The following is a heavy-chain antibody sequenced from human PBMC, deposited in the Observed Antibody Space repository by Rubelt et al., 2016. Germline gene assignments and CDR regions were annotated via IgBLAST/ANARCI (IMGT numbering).Heavy chain of an antibody. D-gene: IGHD6-6*01. CDR3: ARGLLSTIAARQGYY. J-gene: IGHJ4*02. CDR1: GFTFSTYA. V-gene: IGHV3-48*04. Sequence: EVQLVESGGGLVQPGGSLRLSCSASGFTFSTYAMHWVRQAPGKGLVWVSEIKYDGSATNYADSVKGRFTISRDNAKNSLDLQMNSLRAEETAVYYCARGLLSTIAARQGYYWGQGTLVTVSS. CDR2: IKYDGSAT.